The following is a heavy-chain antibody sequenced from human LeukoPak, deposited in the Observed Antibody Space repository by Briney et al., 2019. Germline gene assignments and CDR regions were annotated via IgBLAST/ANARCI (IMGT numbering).Heavy chain of an antibody. CDR3: AKAYSSSWNGAEYFQH. D-gene: IGHD6-13*01. CDR1: GFTFSSYA. CDR2: ISGSGGST. J-gene: IGHJ1*01. V-gene: IGHV3-23*01. Sequence: GGSLRLSCAASGFTFSSYAMSWVRQAPGKGLEWVSAISGSGGSTYYADSVKGRFTISRDNSKNTLYLQMNSLRAEDTAVYYCAKAYSSSWNGAEYFQHWGQGTLVTVSS.